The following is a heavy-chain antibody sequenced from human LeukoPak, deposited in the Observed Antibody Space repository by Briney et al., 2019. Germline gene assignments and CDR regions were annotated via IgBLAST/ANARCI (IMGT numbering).Heavy chain of an antibody. CDR2: TYYRSKWYN. J-gene: IGHJ4*02. Sequence: SQTLSLTCAISGDSVSSNSAAWNWIRQSPSRGLEWLGRTYYRSKWYNDYAVSVKSRITINPDTSKNQFSLQLNSVTPEDTAVYYCARLLGYCSSTSCYYYFDYWGPGTLVTVSS. V-gene: IGHV6-1*01. CDR3: ARLLGYCSSTSCYYYFDY. CDR1: GDSVSSNSAA. D-gene: IGHD2-2*01.